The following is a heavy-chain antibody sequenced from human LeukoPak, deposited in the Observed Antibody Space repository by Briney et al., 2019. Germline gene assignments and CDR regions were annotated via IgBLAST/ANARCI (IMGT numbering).Heavy chain of an antibody. D-gene: IGHD2-2*01. CDR2: IYYSGST. CDR1: GGSISSSGYY. J-gene: IGHJ5*02. CDR3: ARVLKVVVVPTNWFDP. Sequence: SETLSLTCTVSGGSISSSGYYWGWIRQPPGKGLEWIASIYYSGSTYYNPSLKSRVTISVDTSKNQLSLKLSSLTAADTAVYYCARVLKVVVVPTNWFDPWGQGTLVTVSS. V-gene: IGHV4-39*01.